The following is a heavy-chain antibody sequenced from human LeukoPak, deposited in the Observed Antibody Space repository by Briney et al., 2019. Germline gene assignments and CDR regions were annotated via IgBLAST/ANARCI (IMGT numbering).Heavy chain of an antibody. CDR3: ARDLPHYYDSSGYYDY. D-gene: IGHD3-22*01. V-gene: IGHV3-74*01. J-gene: IGHJ4*02. CDR1: GFTFSSYW. Sequence: QPGGSLRLSCAASGFTFSSYWLHWARQAPGKGLVWVSRINSDGSDTSYADSVKGRFTISRDNAKNTLYLEMNSLRAEDTAVYYCARDLPHYYDSSGYYDYWGQGTLVTVSS. CDR2: INSDGSDT.